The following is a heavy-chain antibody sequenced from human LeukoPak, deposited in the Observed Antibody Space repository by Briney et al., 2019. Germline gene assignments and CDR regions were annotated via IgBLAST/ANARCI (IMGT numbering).Heavy chain of an antibody. CDR3: AKDLDIVATITGN. CDR1: GFSFSGYA. J-gene: IGHJ4*02. D-gene: IGHD5-12*01. Sequence: PGGSLRLSCAASGFSFSGYAMSWVRQAPGKGLEWVSGVSGSGGSTYYADSVKGRFTISRDNSKNTLYLQKNSLRAEDTAVYYCAKDLDIVATITGNWGQGALVSVCS. CDR2: VSGSGGST. V-gene: IGHV3-23*01.